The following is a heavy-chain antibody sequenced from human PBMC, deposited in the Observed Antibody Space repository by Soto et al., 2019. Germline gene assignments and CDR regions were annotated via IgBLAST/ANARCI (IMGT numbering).Heavy chain of an antibody. CDR3: ARGYCSSTSCYIWDNWFDP. D-gene: IGHD2-2*02. CDR2: ISYSGST. CDR1: GGSINSYF. Sequence: SETLSLTCSVSGGSINSYFWSWIRRPPGKGLEWIGYISYSGSTNYNPSLKSRVTISVDTSKKQFSLKLNSVTAADTAVYYCARGYCSSTSCYIWDNWFDPWGQGTLVTVSS. V-gene: IGHV4-59*01. J-gene: IGHJ5*02.